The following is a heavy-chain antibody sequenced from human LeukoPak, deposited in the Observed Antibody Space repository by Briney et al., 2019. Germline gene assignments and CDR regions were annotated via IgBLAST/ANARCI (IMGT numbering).Heavy chain of an antibody. CDR1: GFMFSSYW. CDR2: IRQDGGEG. D-gene: IGHD2-2*01. J-gene: IGHJ6*04. Sequence: GGSLRLSCAASGFMFSSYWMTWVRQAPGKGLEWVANIRQDGGEGYYVDSVKGRFTVSRDNAKNFVYLQLNSLRVEDTAVYATRYCSISACRASSHHCFDVWGKGTTVTVSS. CDR3: RYCSISACRASSHHCFDV. V-gene: IGHV3-7*01.